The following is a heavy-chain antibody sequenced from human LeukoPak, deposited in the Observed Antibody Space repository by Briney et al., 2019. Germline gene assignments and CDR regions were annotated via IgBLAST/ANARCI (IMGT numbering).Heavy chain of an antibody. CDR3: ARLLLWFGELLDGMGYFDY. D-gene: IGHD3-10*01. Sequence: SETLSLTCTVAGGSLSSSSYYWGWLRQPPGKGLEWIGSIYYSGSTYYNPSLKSRVTISVDTSKNQFSLKLSSVTAADTGVYYCARLLLWFGELLDGMGYFDYWGQGTLGTVSS. CDR2: IYYSGST. CDR1: GGSLSSSSYY. V-gene: IGHV4-39*07. J-gene: IGHJ4*02.